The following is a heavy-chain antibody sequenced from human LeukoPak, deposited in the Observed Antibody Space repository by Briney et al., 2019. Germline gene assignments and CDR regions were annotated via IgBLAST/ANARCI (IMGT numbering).Heavy chain of an antibody. CDR1: GYTFTGYY. CDR2: INPNSGGT. J-gene: IGHJ6*02. V-gene: IGHV1-2*02. D-gene: IGHD6-19*01. Sequence: GASVKVSCKASGYTFTGYYMHWVRQAPGQGLEWMGWINPNSGGTNYAQKFQGRVTMTRDTSISTAYMELSRLRSDDTAVYYCARVASSGWYGDYYYGMDVWGQGTTVTVSS. CDR3: ARVASSGWYGDYYYGMDV.